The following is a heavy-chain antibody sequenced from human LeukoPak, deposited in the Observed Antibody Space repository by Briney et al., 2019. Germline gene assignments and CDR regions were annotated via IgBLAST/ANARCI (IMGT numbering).Heavy chain of an antibody. J-gene: IGHJ4*02. CDR2: INHSGST. CDR1: GGSFSGYY. CDR3: SYSSSWYTYFDY. Sequence: SETLSLTCAVYGGSFSGYYWSRIRQPPGKGLERIGEINHSGSTNYNPSLKGRVTISVDTSKNQFSLKLSSVTAADTAVYYCSYSSSWYTYFDYWGQGTLVTVSS. V-gene: IGHV4-34*01. D-gene: IGHD6-13*01.